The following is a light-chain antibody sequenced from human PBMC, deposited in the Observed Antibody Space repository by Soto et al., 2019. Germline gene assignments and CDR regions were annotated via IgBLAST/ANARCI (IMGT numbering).Light chain of an antibody. V-gene: IGLV2-14*01. CDR2: DVT. Sequence: QSALTHPASVSGSPGQSITISCTGTTSDIGGYNYVSWYQQHPGKAPKLMIYDVTRRPSGVSNRFSGSKSGNTASLTISGLQAEDEADYYCSSDISSSAPYVFGTGTKVTVL. J-gene: IGLJ1*01. CDR3: SSDISSSAPYV. CDR1: TSDIGGYNY.